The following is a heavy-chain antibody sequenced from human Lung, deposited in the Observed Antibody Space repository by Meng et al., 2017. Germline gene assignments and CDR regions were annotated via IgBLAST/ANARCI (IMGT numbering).Heavy chain of an antibody. V-gene: IGHV3-74*01. CDR2: INRDGTKP. D-gene: IGHD1-1*01. CDR1: GFTFTDPR. J-gene: IGHJ1*01. CDR3: TNDRLNH. Sequence: VKLVESGGGLVPHGGVLSVACAAFGFTFTDPRIHWFRQGPGQGVVWVSRINRDGTKPIYAASVKGLFTISRDNAKNKLYLQMNNLRADDTAFYYCTNDRLNHWGQGALVTVSS.